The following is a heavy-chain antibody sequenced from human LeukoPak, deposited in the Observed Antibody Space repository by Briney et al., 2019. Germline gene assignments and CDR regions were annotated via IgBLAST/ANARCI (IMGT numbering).Heavy chain of an antibody. V-gene: IGHV1-69*06. CDR1: GGTFSSYA. CDR3: AREPFNDYGVPDAFDI. J-gene: IGHJ3*02. CDR2: IIPIFGTA. D-gene: IGHD4-17*01. Sequence: SVKVSCKASGGTFSSYAISWVRQAPGQGLEWMGGIIPIFGTANYAQKFQGRVTITADKSTSTAYMELSSLRSEDTAVYYCAREPFNDYGVPDAFDIWGQGTMVTVSS.